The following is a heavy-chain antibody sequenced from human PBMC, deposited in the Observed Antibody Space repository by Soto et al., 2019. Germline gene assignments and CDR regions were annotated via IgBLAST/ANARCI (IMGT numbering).Heavy chain of an antibody. CDR2: IIPIFGTA. J-gene: IGHJ4*02. Sequence: ASVKVSCKASGYTFTSYGISWVRQAPGQGLEWMGGIIPIFGTANYAQKFQGRVTITADESTSTAYMELSSLRSEDTAVYYCARDHSIWGQGTLVTVSS. CDR3: ARDHSI. D-gene: IGHD2-21*01. V-gene: IGHV1-69*13. CDR1: GYTFTSYG.